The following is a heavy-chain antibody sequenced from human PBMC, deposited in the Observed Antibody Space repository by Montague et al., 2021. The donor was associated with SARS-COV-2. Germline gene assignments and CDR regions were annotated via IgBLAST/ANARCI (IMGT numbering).Heavy chain of an antibody. CDR3: ARGYSGYDWGGIGGYYYYMDV. CDR1: GITVSSYE. J-gene: IGHJ6*03. V-gene: IGHV3-48*03. D-gene: IGHD5-12*01. CDR2: IISSGGST. Sequence: SLRLSCAAAGITVSSYEMNWVRQAPGKGLEWVSKIISSGGSTYCADSVKGRFTIFRDNAKNSVFLQMNSLRAEDTAVYYCARGYSGYDWGGIGGYYYYMDVWGKGTTVTVSS.